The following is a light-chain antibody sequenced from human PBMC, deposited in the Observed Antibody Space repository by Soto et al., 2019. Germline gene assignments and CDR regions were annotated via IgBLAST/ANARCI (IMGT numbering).Light chain of an antibody. J-gene: IGKJ4*01. CDR1: QSISSW. CDR2: KAS. CDR3: QQYHSYSLT. Sequence: DIQMTQSPSTLSASVGDRVTITCRASQSISSWFAWYQQKPGKAPKLLIYKASSLEGGVPSRFSGSGSGTDFTLTISSRQPDDFATYDCQQYHSYSLTFGGGTKVDIK. V-gene: IGKV1-5*03.